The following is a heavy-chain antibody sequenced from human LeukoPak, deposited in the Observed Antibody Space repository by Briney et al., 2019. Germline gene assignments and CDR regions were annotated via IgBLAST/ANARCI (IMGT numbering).Heavy chain of an antibody. CDR2: IFPSGGEI. Sequence: GGSLRLSCAASGFTFSTFAMIWVRQPPGKGLEWVSSIFPSGGEIHYADSVRGRFTISRDNSKSTLSLQMNSLRAEDTAVYYCARENSSHDAFDIWGQGTMVTVSS. CDR1: GFTFSTFA. CDR3: ARENSSHDAFDI. V-gene: IGHV3-23*01. D-gene: IGHD6-13*01. J-gene: IGHJ3*02.